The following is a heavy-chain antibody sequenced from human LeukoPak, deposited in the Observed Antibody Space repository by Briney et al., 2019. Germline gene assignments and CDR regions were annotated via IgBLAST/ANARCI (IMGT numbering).Heavy chain of an antibody. CDR1: GGSISNYY. CDR2: IYYSGTT. J-gene: IGHJ5*01. V-gene: IGHV4-59*12. Sequence: SETLSLTCTVSGGSISNYYWNWIRQPPGKGLELIGYIYYSGTTNYNPSLKSRVSMSVDTSKNHFSLRLRSVTAADTAMYYCARVRRDIVVVPDPAQGCNWFDSWGQGTLVTVSS. CDR3: ARVRRDIVVVPDPAQGCNWFDS. D-gene: IGHD2-2*01.